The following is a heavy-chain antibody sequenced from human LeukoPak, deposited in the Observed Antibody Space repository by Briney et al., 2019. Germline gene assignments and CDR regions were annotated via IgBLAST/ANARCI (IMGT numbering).Heavy chain of an antibody. V-gene: IGHV2-5*02. D-gene: IGHD3-22*01. J-gene: IGHJ1*01. CDR1: GFSLSATGVG. CDR3: AQRRGASYYDISGYYSEYFQD. Sequence: SGPTLVNPTQTLTLTCAFSGFSLSATGVGVAWIRQPPGKALEWLALIYWDDDKHYSPSLKSRLTITKDTSKNQVVLTMTNMDPVDTATYYCAQRRGASYYDISGYYSEYFQDWGQGILVIVSS. CDR2: IYWDDDK.